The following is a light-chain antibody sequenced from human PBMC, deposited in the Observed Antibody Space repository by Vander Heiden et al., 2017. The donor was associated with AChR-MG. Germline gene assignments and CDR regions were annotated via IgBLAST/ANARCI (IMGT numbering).Light chain of an antibody. CDR2: EVS. Sequence: QSALTQPASVSGSPGPSITISFTGTRSDVGAYNYVSWYQQHPGKAPKLMIYEVSDRPSGVSNRFSGSKSGYTASLTISGLQAEDEADYYCSSYTGSSAPWVFGGGTKLTVL. CDR3: SSYTGSSAPWV. CDR1: RSDVGAYNY. J-gene: IGLJ3*02. V-gene: IGLV2-14*01.